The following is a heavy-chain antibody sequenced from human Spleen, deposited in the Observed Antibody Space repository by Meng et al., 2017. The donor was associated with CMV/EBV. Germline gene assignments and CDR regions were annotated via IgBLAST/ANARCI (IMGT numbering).Heavy chain of an antibody. V-gene: IGHV1-69*05. D-gene: IGHD2-2*02. J-gene: IGHJ4*02. CDR1: TFSSYA. Sequence: TFSSYAISWVRQATGQGLEWMGGIIPSFGTANYAQKFQGRVTITTDESTSTAYMELSSLRSEDTAVYYCASWLGYCSSTSCYTPFDYWGQGTLVTVSS. CDR2: IIPSFGTA. CDR3: ASWLGYCSSTSCYTPFDY.